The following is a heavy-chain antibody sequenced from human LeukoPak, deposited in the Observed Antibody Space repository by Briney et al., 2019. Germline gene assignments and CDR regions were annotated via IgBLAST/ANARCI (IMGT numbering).Heavy chain of an antibody. CDR1: GFTFSSYA. CDR2: ISGSGSTT. Sequence: GGSLRLSCAASGFTFSSYAMNWVRQAPGKGLEWVSAISGSGSTTYYADSVKGRFTISRDNSKNTLFLQMNSLTAEDTAVYYCARHGSITMVRGRLRYYYMDVWGKGTTVTISS. CDR3: ARHGSITMVRGRLRYYYMDV. J-gene: IGHJ6*03. D-gene: IGHD3-10*01. V-gene: IGHV3-23*01.